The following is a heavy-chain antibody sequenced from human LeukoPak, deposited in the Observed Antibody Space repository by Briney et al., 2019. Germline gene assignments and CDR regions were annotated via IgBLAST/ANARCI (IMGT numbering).Heavy chain of an antibody. CDR1: GFTFSSYE. V-gene: IGHV3-48*03. D-gene: IGHD3-9*01. CDR3: ARVDPYDILTGYNDAFDI. CDR2: ISSSGSTI. J-gene: IGHJ3*02. Sequence: GGSLRLSCAASGFTFSSYEMNWVRQAPGKGLEWVSYISSSGSTIYYADSVKGRFTISRDNAKNSLYLQMNSLRAEDTAVYYCARVDPYDILTGYNDAFDIWGQGTMVTASS.